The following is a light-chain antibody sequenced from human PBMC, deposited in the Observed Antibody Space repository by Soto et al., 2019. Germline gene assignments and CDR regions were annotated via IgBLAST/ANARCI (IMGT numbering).Light chain of an antibody. V-gene: IGKV1-6*01. CDR3: LQDYSYPRT. CDR1: QSIRDD. J-gene: IGKJ1*01. Sequence: AIQMTQSPSSLSASVGDRVTITCRASQSIRDDLGWYQQRPGKAPKLLIYATSNLQTGVPSRFSGRGSGTDFTLTISSLQPEDFATYYLLQDYSYPRTFGQGTKVEIK. CDR2: ATS.